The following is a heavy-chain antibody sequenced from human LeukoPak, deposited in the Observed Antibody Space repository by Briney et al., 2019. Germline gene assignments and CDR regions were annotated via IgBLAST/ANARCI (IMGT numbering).Heavy chain of an antibody. Sequence: PGGSLRLSCAASGFTFRRYWMSWVRQTPGKGLEWVANIKEDGSETQYVDSVKGRFTVSRDNAKNSLYLQMNSLRVEDTAVYYCARDQVALDYWGQGTQVTVSS. D-gene: IGHD5-12*01. J-gene: IGHJ4*02. CDR3: ARDQVALDY. CDR2: IKEDGSET. CDR1: GFTFRRYW. V-gene: IGHV3-7*05.